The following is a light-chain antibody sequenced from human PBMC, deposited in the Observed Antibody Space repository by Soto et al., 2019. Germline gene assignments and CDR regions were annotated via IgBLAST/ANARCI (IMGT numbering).Light chain of an antibody. V-gene: IGKV1-17*01. CDR2: SAS. CDR1: QGIRDA. Sequence: DIQMTQSPSSLSASVGDRVTITCRASQGIRDALGWYQQKPGKVPKRLIYSASSLQNGVPSRFSGSGSETVFTLTISSLQTEDFATYVCLQHSDYPFTFGQGTRLEI. J-gene: IGKJ2*01. CDR3: LQHSDYPFT.